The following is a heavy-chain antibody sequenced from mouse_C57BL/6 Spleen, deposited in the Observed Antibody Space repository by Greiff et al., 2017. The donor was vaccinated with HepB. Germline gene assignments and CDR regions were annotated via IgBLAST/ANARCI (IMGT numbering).Heavy chain of an antibody. V-gene: IGHV1-19*01. Sequence: VQLQQSGPVLVKPGASVKMSCKASGYTFTDYYMNWVKQSHGKSLEWIGVINPYNGGTSYNQKFKGKATLTVDKSSSTAYMELNSLTSEDSAVYYCAIPPYDYDDPAWFAYWGQGTLVTVSA. D-gene: IGHD2-4*01. CDR1: GYTFTDYY. CDR3: AIPPYDYDDPAWFAY. J-gene: IGHJ3*01. CDR2: INPYNGGT.